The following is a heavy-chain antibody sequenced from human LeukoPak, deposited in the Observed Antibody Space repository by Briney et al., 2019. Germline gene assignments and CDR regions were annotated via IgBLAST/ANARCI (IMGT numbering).Heavy chain of an antibody. CDR3: ARGRYSSSWYPTRGWFDY. V-gene: IGHV4-39*07. Sequence: SETLSLTCTVSGGSISSSSYYWSWIRQPPGKGLEWIGEINHSGSTNYNPSLKSRVTISVDTSKNQFSLKLSSVTAADTAVYYCARGRYSSSWYPTRGWFDYWGQGTLVTVSS. D-gene: IGHD6-13*01. CDR2: INHSGST. J-gene: IGHJ4*02. CDR1: GGSISSSSYY.